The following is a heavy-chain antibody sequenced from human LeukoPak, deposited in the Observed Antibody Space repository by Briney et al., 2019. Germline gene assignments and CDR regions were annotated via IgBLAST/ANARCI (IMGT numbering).Heavy chain of an antibody. Sequence: GGSLRLSCAASGFTFSSYAMHWVRQAPGKGLEWVAVISYDGSNKYYADSVKGRFTISRDNSKNTLYLQMNSLRAEDTAVYYCAKARDFWSGYQDYWGQGTLVTVSS. D-gene: IGHD3-3*01. CDR1: GFTFSSYA. J-gene: IGHJ4*02. CDR2: ISYDGSNK. CDR3: AKARDFWSGYQDY. V-gene: IGHV3-30*04.